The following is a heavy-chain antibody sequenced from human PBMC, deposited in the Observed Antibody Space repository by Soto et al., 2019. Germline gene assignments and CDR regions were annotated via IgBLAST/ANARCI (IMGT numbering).Heavy chain of an antibody. J-gene: IGHJ4*02. CDR1: GGSISSGGYY. Sequence: QVQLQESGPGLVKPSQTLSLTCTVSGGSISSGGYYWSWIRQHPGKGLEYIGYIFYTGTTYYNPSLKSRLTISIDTSTNQFSLNLSSVTAADTAHYYCASGQSMARGAVFDYWGQGTLVTVSS. CDR3: ASGQSMARGAVFDY. V-gene: IGHV4-31*03. D-gene: IGHD3-10*01. CDR2: IFYTGTT.